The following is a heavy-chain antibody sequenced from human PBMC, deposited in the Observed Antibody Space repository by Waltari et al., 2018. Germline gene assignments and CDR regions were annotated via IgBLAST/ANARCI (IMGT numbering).Heavy chain of an antibody. CDR1: GYTFTGYY. CDR2: INPNSGGT. J-gene: IGHJ4*02. Sequence: QVQLVQSGAEVKKPGASVKVSCKASGYTFTGYYLHWVRQAPGQGLEWMGRINPNSGGTNDAQKFQGRVTMARDTSISTAYMELSRLGSDDAAVYYCARAVMVRGLPRYWGQGTLVTVSS. V-gene: IGHV1-2*06. D-gene: IGHD3-10*01. CDR3: ARAVMVRGLPRY.